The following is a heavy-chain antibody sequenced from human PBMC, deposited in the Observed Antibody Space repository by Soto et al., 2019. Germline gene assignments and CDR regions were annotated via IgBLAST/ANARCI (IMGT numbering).Heavy chain of an antibody. CDR3: VRGDKGGFDL. Sequence: EVQLVESEGGLVQRGGSLRLSCAASGFTFNYYWMHWVRQAPGQGLVWVSHIHSDGSTTTYADSVKGRFTISRDNAKNTLYLQMNSLRAEDTAVYYCVRGDKGGFDLWGQGTKVTVSS. CDR2: IHSDGSTT. CDR1: GFTFNYYW. D-gene: IGHD2-21*02. J-gene: IGHJ3*01. V-gene: IGHV3-74*01.